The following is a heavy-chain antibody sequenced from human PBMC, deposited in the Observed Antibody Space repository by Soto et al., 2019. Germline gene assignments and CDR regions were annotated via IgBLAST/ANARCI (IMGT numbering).Heavy chain of an antibody. CDR3: ARIYSDALDI. CDR1: GFISSGSA. J-gene: IGHJ3*02. Sequence: GGSLRLSCAASGFISSGSAIHWVRQASGKGLEWVARIRSKGNNYATAYAASVKGRFTISRDDSKKTAYLQLNSLKAEDTAIYYCARIYSDALDIWGQGTMVTVSS. CDR2: IRSKGNNYAT. D-gene: IGHD1-26*01. V-gene: IGHV3-73*01.